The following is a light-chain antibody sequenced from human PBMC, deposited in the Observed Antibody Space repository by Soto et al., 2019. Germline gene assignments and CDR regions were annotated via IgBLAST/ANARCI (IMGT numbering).Light chain of an antibody. Sequence: TQSPSTLTASVGDRVTIGCXXXESISYWLAWYQQKPGKAPKLLIYDASSLRSGVPSRFSGSGSGTEFTLTISTLQPDDFATYYCQQYDSYSKTFGQGTQLEIK. J-gene: IGKJ2*01. CDR1: ESISYW. CDR2: DAS. CDR3: QQYDSYSKT. V-gene: IGKV1-5*01.